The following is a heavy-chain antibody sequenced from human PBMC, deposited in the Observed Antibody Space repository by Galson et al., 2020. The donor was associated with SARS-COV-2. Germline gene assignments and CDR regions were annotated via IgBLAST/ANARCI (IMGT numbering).Heavy chain of an antibody. D-gene: IGHD3-3*01. J-gene: IGHJ6*02. Sequence: SETLSLTCTVSGGSISSSNYDWGWIRQPPGKGLEWIGSIYYSGSTYYNPSLKSRVTISVDTSKNQFSLKLSSVTAADTAVYYCARDGGPQYDFWSGKTYGMDVWGQGTTVTVSS. V-gene: IGHV4-39*07. CDR2: IYYSGST. CDR3: ARDGGPQYDFWSGKTYGMDV. CDR1: GGSISSSNYD.